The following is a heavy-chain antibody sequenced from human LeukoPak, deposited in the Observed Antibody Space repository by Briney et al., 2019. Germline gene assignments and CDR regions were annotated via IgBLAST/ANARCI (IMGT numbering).Heavy chain of an antibody. CDR2: IYYSGST. CDR1: GGSISSGDYY. CDR3: ARLSLYYYDGSGYYVLDY. J-gene: IGHJ4*02. D-gene: IGHD3-22*01. V-gene: IGHV4-30-4*01. Sequence: SETLSLTCTVSGGSISSGDYYWGWIRQPPGKGLEWIVYIYYSGSTYYHPSLKSRTTKSVNTTKNKFSLNLNSVTAAGTAVYYCARLSLYYYDGSGYYVLDYWGQGTLVTVSS.